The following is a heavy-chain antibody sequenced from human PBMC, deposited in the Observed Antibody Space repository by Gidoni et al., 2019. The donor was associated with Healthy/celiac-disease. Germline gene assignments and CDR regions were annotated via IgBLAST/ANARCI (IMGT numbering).Heavy chain of an antibody. CDR2: ICYYGSNN. J-gene: IGHJ3*02. D-gene: IGHD1-26*01. CDR3: ARWEGATSAFDI. CDR1: GLTFSSYG. Sequence: VQLVECVGGVYQPGRPLRLSCAPSGLTFSSYGMHWVRPAPGKGLEWVAVICYYGSNNYYADSVKGRFTISRDNSKNALYLEMNGLRAEDTAVYYCARWEGATSAFDIWGQGTMVTVSS. V-gene: IGHV3-33*01.